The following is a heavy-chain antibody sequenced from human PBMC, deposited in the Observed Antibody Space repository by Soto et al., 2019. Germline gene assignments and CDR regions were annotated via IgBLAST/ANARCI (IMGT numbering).Heavy chain of an antibody. CDR1: GGSFSGYY. CDR2: INHSGST. J-gene: IGHJ5*02. CDR3: ARGRVEGFWSGYRNWFDP. V-gene: IGHV4-34*01. D-gene: IGHD3-3*01. Sequence: SETLSLTCAVYGGSFSGYYWSWIRQPPGKGLEWIGEINHSGSTNYNPSLKSRVTISVDTSKNQFSLKLSSVTAADTAVYYCARGRVEGFWSGYRNWFDPWGQGTLVTVSS.